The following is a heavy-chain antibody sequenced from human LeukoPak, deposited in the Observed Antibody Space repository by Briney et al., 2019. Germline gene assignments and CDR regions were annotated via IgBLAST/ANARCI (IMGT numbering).Heavy chain of an antibody. CDR2: IYHSGST. J-gene: IGHJ4*02. Sequence: GSLRLSCAASGFTFSSYAMSWVRQPPGKGLEWIGEIYHSGSTNYNPSLKSRVTISVDKSKNQFSLKLSSVTAADTAVYYCARSAGGYDFDYWGQGTLVTVSS. D-gene: IGHD5-12*01. CDR1: GFTFSSYAM. CDR3: ARSAGGYDFDY. V-gene: IGHV4-4*02.